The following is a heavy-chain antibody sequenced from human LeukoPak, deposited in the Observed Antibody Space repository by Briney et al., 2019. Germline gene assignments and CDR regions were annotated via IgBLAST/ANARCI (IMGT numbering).Heavy chain of an antibody. CDR1: GGSISSYY. D-gene: IGHD5-18*01. CDR3: ARVSPARSTANYYYYMDV. Sequence: SETLSLTCTVSGGSISSYYWSWLRQPAGKGLEWIGRIYTSGSTNYNPSLKSRVTMSVDTSKNQFSLKLSSVTAADTAVYYCARVSPARSTANYYYYMDVWGKGTTVTVSS. CDR2: IYTSGST. V-gene: IGHV4-4*07. J-gene: IGHJ6*03.